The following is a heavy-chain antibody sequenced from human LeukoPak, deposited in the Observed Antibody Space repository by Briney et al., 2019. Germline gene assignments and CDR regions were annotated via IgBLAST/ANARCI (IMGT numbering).Heavy chain of an antibody. CDR1: GGSISSGGYY. V-gene: IGHV4-31*03. Sequence: SETLSLTCTVSGGSISSGGYYWSWIRQHPGKGLEWIGYIYYSGSTYYNPSLKSRVAISVDTSKNQFSLKLSSVTAADTAVYYCARDLRSGFDYWGQGTLVTVSS. D-gene: IGHD2-15*01. CDR2: IYYSGST. CDR3: ARDLRSGFDY. J-gene: IGHJ4*02.